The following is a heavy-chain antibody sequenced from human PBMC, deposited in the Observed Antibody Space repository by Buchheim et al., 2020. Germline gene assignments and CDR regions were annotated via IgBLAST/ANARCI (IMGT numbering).Heavy chain of an antibody. CDR2: ISAGGGGT. V-gene: IGHV3-23*04. CDR3: AILRLGQFPE. CDR1: GFIFANYA. J-gene: IGHJ4*02. Sequence: EVQLVESGGGLVQPGGSLRLSCAASGFIFANYAMTWVRQAPGKGLEWVAAISAGGGGTYYGDSLKGRFTVSRANSKATLFLQVNSLRGDDTAVYYCAILRLGQFPEWGQGT. D-gene: IGHD3-16*01.